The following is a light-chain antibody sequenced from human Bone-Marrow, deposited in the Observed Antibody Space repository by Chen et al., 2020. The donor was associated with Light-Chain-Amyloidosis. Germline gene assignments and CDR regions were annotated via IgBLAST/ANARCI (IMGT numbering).Light chain of an antibody. CDR1: NIGSTS. Sequence: SYVLTQPSSVSEAPGHTATSAGGGNNIGSTSVHWYQQTPGQAPLLVVYDDSDRPSGIPERLSGSNSGNTATLTISRVEAGDEADYYCQVWDRSSDRPVFGGGTKLTVL. CDR3: QVWDRSSDRPV. CDR2: DDS. J-gene: IGLJ3*02. V-gene: IGLV3-21*02.